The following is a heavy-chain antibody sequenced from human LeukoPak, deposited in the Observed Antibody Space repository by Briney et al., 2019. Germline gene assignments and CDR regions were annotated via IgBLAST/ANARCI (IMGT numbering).Heavy chain of an antibody. CDR3: ARDSPYSSSWYVFGRSQGLDY. Sequence: GASVKVSCKASGYTFTGYYMHWVRQAPGQGLEWMGRIIPILGIANYAQKFQGRVTITADKSTSTAYMELSSLRSEDTAVYYCARDSPYSSSWYVFGRSQGLDYWGQGTLVTVSS. D-gene: IGHD6-13*01. V-gene: IGHV1-69*04. J-gene: IGHJ4*02. CDR1: GYTFTGYY. CDR2: IIPILGIA.